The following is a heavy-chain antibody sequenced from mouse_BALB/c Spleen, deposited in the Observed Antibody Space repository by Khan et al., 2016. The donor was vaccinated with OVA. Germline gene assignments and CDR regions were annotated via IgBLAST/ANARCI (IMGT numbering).Heavy chain of an antibody. V-gene: IGHV1-26*01. J-gene: IGHJ3*01. CDR2: VNPNTDNI. CDR1: GYSFTLYY. CDR3: ARWYDFFAY. Sequence: VQLKESGPDLVKPWASVKISCKASGYSFTLYYMSWVKQSHGKSLEWIGRVNPNTDNINYNQVHKGKAILTVDKSSNTAFTELRSLTSEDSAVYFCARWYDFFAYWGQGTLVTVSA. D-gene: IGHD2-14*01.